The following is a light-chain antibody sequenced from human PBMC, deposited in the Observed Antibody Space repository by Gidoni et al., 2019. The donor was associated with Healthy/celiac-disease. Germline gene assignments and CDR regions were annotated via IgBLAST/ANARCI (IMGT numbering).Light chain of an antibody. J-gene: IGKJ3*01. Sequence: DIVMTQSPLSLPVTPGEPASISCRSSQSLLHSNGYNYVDWYLQKPGQSPQLLIYLGSNRASGVPDRFSGSGAGTDFTLKISRVEAEDVGVYYCMQALQTPPFTFXPXTKVDIK. CDR3: MQALQTPPFT. CDR1: QSLLHSNGYNY. V-gene: IGKV2-28*01. CDR2: LGS.